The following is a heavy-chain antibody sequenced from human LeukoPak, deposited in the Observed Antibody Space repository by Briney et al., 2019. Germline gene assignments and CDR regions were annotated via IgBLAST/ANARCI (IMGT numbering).Heavy chain of an antibody. CDR1: GGSISSYY. Sequence: PSETLSLTCTVSGGSISSYYWSWIRQLAGKGLERIGRIYNSVSTNYNPALKSRVTISVDTSKNQISLKLSSVTAADTAVYYCASGTSIRYYYYYMDVWGKGTTVTVSS. D-gene: IGHD6-6*01. V-gene: IGHV4-4*07. CDR3: ASGTSIRYYYYYMDV. CDR2: IYNSVST. J-gene: IGHJ6*03.